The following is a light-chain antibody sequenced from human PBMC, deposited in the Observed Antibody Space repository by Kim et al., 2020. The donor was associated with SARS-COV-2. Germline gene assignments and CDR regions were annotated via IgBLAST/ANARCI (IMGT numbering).Light chain of an antibody. CDR1: HSVSGSY. Sequence: SSPEGSATLHGRAGHSVSGSYLAWYQQRPGQAPRLLIYGASSRATGIPDRCSGSGSGTHFTLTITRLGPEGFAVYYCQQYGSSYTFGQGTRREI. CDR3: QQYGSSYT. CDR2: GAS. J-gene: IGKJ2*01. V-gene: IGKV3-20*01.